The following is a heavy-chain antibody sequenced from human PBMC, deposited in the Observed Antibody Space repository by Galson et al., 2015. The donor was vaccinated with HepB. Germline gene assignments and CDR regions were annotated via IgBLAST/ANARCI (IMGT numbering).Heavy chain of an antibody. CDR1: GFTFSSYG. Sequence: SLRLSCAASGFTFSSYGMSWVRQAPGKGLEWVSSISGGGGSTYYADSVKGRFTISRDNSKNTLYLQMNSLRDEDTAVYYCARGLYSLDYWGQGTLAPVSS. CDR2: ISGGGGST. D-gene: IGHD2-21*01. CDR3: ARGLYSLDY. V-gene: IGHV3-23*01. J-gene: IGHJ4*02.